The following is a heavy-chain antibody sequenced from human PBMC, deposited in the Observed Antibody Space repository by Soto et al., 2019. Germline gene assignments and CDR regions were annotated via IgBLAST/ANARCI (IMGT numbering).Heavy chain of an antibody. J-gene: IGHJ1*01. CDR2: IRPDNGNR. CDR3: ARDTESNRYND. V-gene: IGHV1-18*01. CDR1: GYTLSTSG. D-gene: IGHD1-20*01. Sequence: ASVKFSCKTSGYTLSTSGISWVRQAPGQGLEWVGWIRPDNGNRKSAQRLQGRVTLTTDTSASTAYMELRSLTSDDTAMYYCARDTESNRYNDWGQGTLVTVSS.